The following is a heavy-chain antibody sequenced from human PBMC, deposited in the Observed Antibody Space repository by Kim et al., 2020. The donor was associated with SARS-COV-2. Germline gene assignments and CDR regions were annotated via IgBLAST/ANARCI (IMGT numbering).Heavy chain of an antibody. J-gene: IGHJ6*02. CDR2: IYYSGST. Sequence: SETLSLTCTVSGGSISSGGYYWSWIRQHPGKGLEWIGYIYYSGSTYYNPSLKSRVTISVDTSKNQFSLKLSSVTAADTAVYYCARDIVVVPAAGYRYYYYGMDVWGQGTTVTVSS. V-gene: IGHV4-31*03. D-gene: IGHD2-2*01. CDR3: ARDIVVVPAAGYRYYYYGMDV. CDR1: GGSISSGGYY.